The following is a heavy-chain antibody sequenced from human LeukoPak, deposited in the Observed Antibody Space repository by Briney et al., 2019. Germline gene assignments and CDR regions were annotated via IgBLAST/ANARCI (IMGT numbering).Heavy chain of an antibody. CDR1: GYSFTNYG. V-gene: IGHV1-18*01. Sequence: VKVSCKASGYSFTNYGVAWVRQAPGQGPEWMGWISAKNGNANYAQQFQGRVTMTIETSTNTAYMELRSLRSDDTAVYYCARDLNGRLIGYWGQGTLVTVSS. CDR3: ARDLNGRLIGY. CDR2: ISAKNGNA. J-gene: IGHJ4*02. D-gene: IGHD2-8*01.